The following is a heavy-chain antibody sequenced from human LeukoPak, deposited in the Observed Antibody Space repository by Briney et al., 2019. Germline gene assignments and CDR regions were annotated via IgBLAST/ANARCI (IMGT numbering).Heavy chain of an antibody. D-gene: IGHD2-2*01. V-gene: IGHV4-38-2*01. CDR1: GSSISSGYY. Sequence: SETLSLTCAVSGSSISSGYYWGWIRPPPGKGLEWIGIIYHSGSTYYNPSLKSRVTISVDTSKNQFSLNLSSVTAADTAVYYCARGRAIPAAMDCWGQGTLVTGSS. CDR3: ARGRAIPAAMDC. CDR2: IYHSGST. J-gene: IGHJ4*02.